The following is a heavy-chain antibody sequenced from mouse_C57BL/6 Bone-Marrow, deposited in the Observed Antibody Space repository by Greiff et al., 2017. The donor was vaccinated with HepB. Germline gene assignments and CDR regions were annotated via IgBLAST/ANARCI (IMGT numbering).Heavy chain of an antibody. CDR1: GFTLTSYG. Sequence: QVHVKQSGAELAKPGPTVTLSCKVSGFTLTSYGMHWVNQRPGQGLEWIGYINPSRGYTKYNQKFKDMATLTADKSSSTAYMQLSSLTYEDSAVYYCAREAYGNYDYWGQGTTLTVSS. V-gene: IGHV1-7*01. CDR3: AREAYGNYDY. D-gene: IGHD2-1*01. CDR2: INPSRGYT. J-gene: IGHJ2*01.